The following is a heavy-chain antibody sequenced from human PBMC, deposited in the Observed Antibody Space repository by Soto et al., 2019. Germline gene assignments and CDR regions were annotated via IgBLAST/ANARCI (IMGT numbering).Heavy chain of an antibody. J-gene: IGHJ4*02. CDR2: IIPIFGTA. Sequence: ASVKVSCKASGGTFSSYAISWVRQAPGQGLEWMGGIIPIFGTANYAQKFQGRVTITADESTSTAYMELSSLRSEDTAVYYCARMYYDFWSGSLGPFDYWGQGTLVTVSS. D-gene: IGHD3-3*01. CDR1: GGTFSSYA. V-gene: IGHV1-69*13. CDR3: ARMYYDFWSGSLGPFDY.